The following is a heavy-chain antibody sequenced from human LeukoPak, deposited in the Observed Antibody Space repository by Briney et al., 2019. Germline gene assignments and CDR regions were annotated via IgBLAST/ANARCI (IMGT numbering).Heavy chain of an antibody. CDR2: IYTSGST. D-gene: IGHD2-8*01. V-gene: IGHV4-4*07. CDR1: GGPVSEYY. Sequence: SETLSLTCDVSGGPVSEYYWSWIRQPAGKGLEWIGRIYTSGSTNYNPSLKSRVTMSVDTSKNQFSLKLSSVTAADTAVYYCARTIGLMVYAGMLDWFDPWGQGTLVTVSS. J-gene: IGHJ5*02. CDR3: ARTIGLMVYAGMLDWFDP.